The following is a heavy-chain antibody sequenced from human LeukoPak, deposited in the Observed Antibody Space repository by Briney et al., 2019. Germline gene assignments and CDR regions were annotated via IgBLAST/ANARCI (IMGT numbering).Heavy chain of an antibody. CDR3: AKAATRGTVTTFDY. D-gene: IGHD4-17*01. Sequence: GGSLRLSCAASGFTFSTFALSWVRQAPGKGLEWVSTISGSGETSFYSDSVRGRFTISRDHSRKTVYLQMNSLRADDSAVYYCAKAATRGTVTTFDYWGQGTLVTVSS. V-gene: IGHV3-23*01. CDR2: ISGSGETS. J-gene: IGHJ4*02. CDR1: GFTFSTFA.